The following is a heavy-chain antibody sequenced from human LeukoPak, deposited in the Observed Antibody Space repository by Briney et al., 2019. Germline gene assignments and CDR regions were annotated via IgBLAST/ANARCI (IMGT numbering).Heavy chain of an antibody. Sequence: TGGSLRLSCTTSGFALSNYAMNWVRQAPGKGPEWVSGISGFNTYYADSVKGRFTIFRDNSKNVLYLQMDRPRAEDTAVYSCAKDVCTSPRCLLYFDSWGQGTLVTVSS. CDR1: GFALSNYA. J-gene: IGHJ4*02. CDR2: ISGFNT. CDR3: AKDVCTSPRCLLYFDS. D-gene: IGHD2-8*01. V-gene: IGHV3-23*01.